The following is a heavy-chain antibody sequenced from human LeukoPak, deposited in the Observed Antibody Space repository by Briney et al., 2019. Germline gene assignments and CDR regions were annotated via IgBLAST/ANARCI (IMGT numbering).Heavy chain of an antibody. CDR1: GFTFSSYA. Sequence: GGSLRLSCAASGFTFSSYAMSWVRQAPGKGLEWVSGISGSGGNTYYADSVKGRFTVSRDNSKNTLYLQMNRLRAEDTAVYYCAKETFYYGSGSFMGYWGQGTLVTVSS. J-gene: IGHJ4*02. D-gene: IGHD3-10*01. CDR3: AKETFYYGSGSFMGY. V-gene: IGHV3-23*01. CDR2: ISGSGGNT.